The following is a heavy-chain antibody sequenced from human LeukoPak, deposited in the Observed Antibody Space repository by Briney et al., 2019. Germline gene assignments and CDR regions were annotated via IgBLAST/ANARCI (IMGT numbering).Heavy chain of an antibody. V-gene: IGHV3-7*01. CDR1: GFTFSSYW. CDR3: ASSRGSGCADY. D-gene: IGHD6-19*01. Sequence: GGSLRLSCAASGFTFSSYWMSWVRQAPGKGLEWVANIKQDGSEKNYVDSVKGRFTITRDNAKNSLYLQMNSLRAEDTAVYYCASSRGSGCADYWGQGTLVTVSS. J-gene: IGHJ4*02. CDR2: IKQDGSEK.